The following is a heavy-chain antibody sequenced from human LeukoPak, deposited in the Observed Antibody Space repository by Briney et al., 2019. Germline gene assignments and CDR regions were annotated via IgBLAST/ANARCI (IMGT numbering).Heavy chain of an antibody. J-gene: IGHJ3*02. V-gene: IGHV3-30*04. Sequence: PGRSLRLSCAASGFTFSSYAMQWVRQAAGKGLEWVAVISYDGSNKYYADSVKGRFTIARDNSKTTLYMQMNSLRAQDTAVYYCARGYCSGSSCYWGDAFDIWGQGTMVTVSS. D-gene: IGHD2-15*01. CDR1: GFTFSSYA. CDR3: ARGYCSGSSCYWGDAFDI. CDR2: ISYDGSNK.